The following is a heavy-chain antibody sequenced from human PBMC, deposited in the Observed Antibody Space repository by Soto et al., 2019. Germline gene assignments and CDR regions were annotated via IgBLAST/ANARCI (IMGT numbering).Heavy chain of an antibody. CDR2: INAGNGNT. CDR3: ARASGYDAAFDI. Sequence: QVQLVQSGAEVKKPGASVKVSCKASGYTFTSYAMHWVRQAPGQRLEWMGWINAGNGNTKYSQKFQGRVTITRDTSASTAYMELSSLRSEDTAVYYCARASGYDAAFDIWGQGTMVTVSS. CDR1: GYTFTSYA. J-gene: IGHJ3*02. D-gene: IGHD5-12*01. V-gene: IGHV1-3*01.